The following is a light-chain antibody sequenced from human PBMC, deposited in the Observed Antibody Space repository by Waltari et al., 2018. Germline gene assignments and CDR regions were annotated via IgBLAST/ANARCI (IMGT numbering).Light chain of an antibody. Sequence: QSALTQPASVSGSPGQAIIIPCTGTGSDVGGYDYVSWYQQYPGKAPRLIIYDVYNRPSGVSNRFSCAKSDNTASLTISGLQAEHESVYYCSSYTSSGVVFGGGTKLTVL. J-gene: IGLJ2*01. CDR1: GSDVGGYDY. CDR2: DVY. CDR3: SSYTSSGVV. V-gene: IGLV2-14*01.